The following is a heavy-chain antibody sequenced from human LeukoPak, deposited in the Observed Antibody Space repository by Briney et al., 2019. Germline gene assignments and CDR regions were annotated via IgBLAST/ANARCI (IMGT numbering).Heavy chain of an antibody. D-gene: IGHD2-2*01. CDR1: GFTVSSNY. CDR3: AIGGGEIVVVPPRFDP. CDR2: IYSAGST. Sequence: GGSLSLSCAVSGFTVSSNYMSWVRQAPGKGLEWGSIIYSAGSTYYADSVRGRFTISRDSSKNTVCLQMNSLRAEDTAVYYCAIGGGEIVVVPPRFDPWGQGTLVTVSS. J-gene: IGHJ5*02. V-gene: IGHV3-53*01.